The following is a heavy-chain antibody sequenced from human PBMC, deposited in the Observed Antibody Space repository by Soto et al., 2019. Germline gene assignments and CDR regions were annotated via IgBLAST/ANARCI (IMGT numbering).Heavy chain of an antibody. V-gene: IGHV4-39*01. Sequence: QLQLQESGPGLVKPSETLSLTCTVSGGSISSSSYYWGWIRQPPGKGLEWIGSIYYSGSTHYNPSLKSRVTISVDTSKNQFSLKLSSVSAADTAVYYCARRRFDSSGYYEALDIWGQGTMVTVSS. CDR1: GGSISSSSYY. J-gene: IGHJ3*02. D-gene: IGHD3-22*01. CDR2: IYYSGST. CDR3: ARRRFDSSGYYEALDI.